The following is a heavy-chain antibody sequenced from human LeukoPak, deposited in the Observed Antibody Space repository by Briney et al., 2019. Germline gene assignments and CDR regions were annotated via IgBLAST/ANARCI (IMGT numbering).Heavy chain of an antibody. CDR2: ISYDGSNK. Sequence: PGGSLRLSCAASGFTFSSYAMHWVRQAPGKGLEWVAVISYDGSNKYYADSVKGRLTISRDNSKNTLYLQMNSLRVDDTGVYYCAGPSSSGVGYWGQGTLVTVSS. CDR1: GFTFSSYA. J-gene: IGHJ4*02. CDR3: AGPSSSGVGY. V-gene: IGHV3-30-3*01. D-gene: IGHD6-6*01.